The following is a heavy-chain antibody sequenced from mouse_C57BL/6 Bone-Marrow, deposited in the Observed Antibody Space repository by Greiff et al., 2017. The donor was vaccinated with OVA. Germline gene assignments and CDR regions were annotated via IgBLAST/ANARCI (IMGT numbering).Heavy chain of an antibody. J-gene: IGHJ4*01. V-gene: IGHV1-50*01. Sequence: QVQLQQPGAELVKPGASVKLSCKASGYTFTSYWMQWVKQRPGQGLEWIGEIDPSDSYTNYNQKFKGKATLTVDTSSSTAYMQLSSLTSEDSAVYYGTRDGFYYYAMDYWGQGTSVTVSS. CDR1: GYTFTSYW. CDR2: IDPSDSYT. CDR3: TRDGFYYYAMDY. D-gene: IGHD2-3*01.